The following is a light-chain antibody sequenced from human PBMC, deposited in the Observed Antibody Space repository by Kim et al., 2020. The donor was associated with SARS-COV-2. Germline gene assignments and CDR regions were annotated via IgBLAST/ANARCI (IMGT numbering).Light chain of an antibody. CDR1: SGSIASNY. J-gene: IGLJ3*02. CDR2: EDN. V-gene: IGLV6-57*03. CDR3: QSYDSSNHNWV. Sequence: VTISCTRSSGSIASNYVQWYQQRPGSAPTTVIYEDNQSPSGVPDRFSGSIDSSSNSASLTISGLKTEDEADYYCQSYDSSNHNWVFGGGTKLTVL.